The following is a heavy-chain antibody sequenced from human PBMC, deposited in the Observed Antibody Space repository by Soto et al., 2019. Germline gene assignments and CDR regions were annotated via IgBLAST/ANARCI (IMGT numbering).Heavy chain of an antibody. D-gene: IGHD1-26*01. V-gene: IGHV1-2*04. J-gene: IGHJ6*02. CDR3: ARAEVGATDYYYGMDV. CDR1: GYTFTGYY. Sequence: QVQLVQSGVEVKKPGASVKVSCKASGYTFTGYYMHWVRQAPGQGLEWMGWINPNSGGTNYAQKFQGWVTMTRDTSISTAYMELSRLRSDDTAVYYCARAEVGATDYYYGMDVWGQGTTVTVSS. CDR2: INPNSGGT.